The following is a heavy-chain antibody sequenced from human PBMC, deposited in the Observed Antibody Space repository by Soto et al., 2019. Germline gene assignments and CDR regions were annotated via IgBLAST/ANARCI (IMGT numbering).Heavy chain of an antibody. V-gene: IGHV3-23*01. CDR1: GFTFRDYA. J-gene: IGHJ4*02. CDR2: ISGSGNEA. Sequence: GGSLRLSCAASGFTFRDYAMSWVRQAPGKGLEWVADISGSGNEARHADSVRGRFTISRDNSRDTLFLQMNSLTVDDTAVYYCGKERRGSGWSVCNFWGQGTLVTVSS. CDR3: GKERRGSGWSVCNF. D-gene: IGHD6-19*01.